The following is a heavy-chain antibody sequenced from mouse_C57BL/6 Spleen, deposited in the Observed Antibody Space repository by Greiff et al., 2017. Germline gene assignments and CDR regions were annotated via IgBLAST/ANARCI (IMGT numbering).Heavy chain of an antibody. J-gene: IGHJ3*01. V-gene: IGHV1-15*01. CDR2: IDPETGGT. CDR3: TSGGLRAWFAD. D-gene: IGHD2-4*01. Sequence: VQLQQSGAELVRPGASVTLSCKASGYTFTDYEMHWVKQTPVHGLEWIGAIDPETGGTAYNQKFKGKAILTADKSSSTAYMELRSLTSEDSAVYYCTSGGLRAWFADWGQGTLVTVSA. CDR1: GYTFTDYE.